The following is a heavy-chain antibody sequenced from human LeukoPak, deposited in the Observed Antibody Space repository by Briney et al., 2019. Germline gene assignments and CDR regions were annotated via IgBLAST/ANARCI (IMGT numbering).Heavy chain of an antibody. Sequence: ASVQVSCKASGYTFTDYYVHWVRQAPGAGLEWIGWINPNIVGTNYAQKFQGRVTMTRDTSISTAFMVPSGLKSDRTAVCCCARVKTMIVGVRLFDYWGQGTLVTVSS. CDR3: ARVKTMIVGVRLFDY. D-gene: IGHD3-22*01. CDR2: INPNIVGT. V-gene: IGHV1-2*02. J-gene: IGHJ4*02. CDR1: GYTFTDYY.